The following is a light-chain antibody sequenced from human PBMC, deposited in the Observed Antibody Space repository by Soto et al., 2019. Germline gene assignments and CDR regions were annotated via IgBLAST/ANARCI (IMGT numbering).Light chain of an antibody. Sequence: QSVLTQPPSASGTPRQRVTISCSGCSSNIGSNYVFWYQHLPATAPKLLIYRNNQRPSGVPDRFSGSKSGTSASLAISGLRSEYETDYYCAAWDDSLSGVVFGGGTKLTV. CDR2: RNN. V-gene: IGLV1-47*01. CDR3: AAWDDSLSGVV. J-gene: IGLJ2*01. CDR1: SSNIGSNY.